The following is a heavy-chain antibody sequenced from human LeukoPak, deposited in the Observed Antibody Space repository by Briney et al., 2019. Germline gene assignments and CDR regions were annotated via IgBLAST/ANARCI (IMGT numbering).Heavy chain of an antibody. V-gene: IGHV3-30*01. D-gene: IGHD5-12*01. J-gene: IGHJ4*02. CDR2: ISYDGSNK. CDR1: GFTFGSYV. Sequence: GRSLRLSCAASGFTFGSYVMHWVRQAPGKGLEWVAVISYDGSNKNYADSVKGRFTISRDNSKNTLYLQMNSLRAEDTAVYYCTREMLSGGYAGYFDYWGQGTLVTVSS. CDR3: TREMLSGGYAGYFDY.